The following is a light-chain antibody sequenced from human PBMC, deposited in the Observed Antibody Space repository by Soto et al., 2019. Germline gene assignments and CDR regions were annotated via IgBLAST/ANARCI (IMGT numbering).Light chain of an antibody. CDR2: DVS. CDR1: SSDVGGYNY. V-gene: IGLV2-11*01. J-gene: IGLJ3*02. Sequence: QSALTQPRSVSGSPGQSVTISCTGTSSDVGGYNYVSWYQQHLGKAPKLMIYDVSKRPSGVPDRFSGSKSGNTASLTISGLQAEDEADYYCCSYAGSSWVFGGGTKLTVL. CDR3: CSYAGSSWV.